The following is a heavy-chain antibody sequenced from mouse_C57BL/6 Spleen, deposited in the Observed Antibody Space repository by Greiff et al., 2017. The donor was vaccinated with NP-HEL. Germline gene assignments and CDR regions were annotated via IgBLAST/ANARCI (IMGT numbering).Heavy chain of an antibody. CDR3: AREGYGSSLDWFAY. D-gene: IGHD1-1*01. CDR1: GFTFSSYA. CDR2: ISDGGSYT. V-gene: IGHV5-4*01. J-gene: IGHJ3*01. Sequence: EVKLQESGGGLVKPGGSLKLSCAASGFTFSSYAMSWVRQTPEKRLEWVATISDGGSYTYYPDNVKGRFTISRDNAKNNLYLQMSHLKSEDTAMYYCAREGYGSSLDWFAYWGQGTLVTVSA.